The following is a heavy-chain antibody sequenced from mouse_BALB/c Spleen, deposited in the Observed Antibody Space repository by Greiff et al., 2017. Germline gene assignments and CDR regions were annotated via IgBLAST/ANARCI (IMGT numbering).Heavy chain of an antibody. CDR2: IYPGDGDT. CDR1: GYAFSSYW. CDR3: TIYDYDGFAY. D-gene: IGHD2-4*01. V-gene: IGHV1-80*01. Sequence: VQLQESGAELVRPGSSVKISCKASGYAFSSYWMNWVKQRPGQGLEWIGQIYPGDGDTNYNGKFKGKATLTADKSSSTAYMQLSSLTSEDSAVYFCTIYDYDGFAYWGQGTLVTVSA. J-gene: IGHJ3*01.